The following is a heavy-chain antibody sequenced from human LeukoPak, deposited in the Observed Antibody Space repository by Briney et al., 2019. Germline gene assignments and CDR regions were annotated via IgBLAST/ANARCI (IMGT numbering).Heavy chain of an antibody. CDR2: IRYDGSTK. CDR1: GFTFSSYA. Sequence: PGGSLRLSCAASGFTFSSYAMHWVRQAPGKGLEWVSFIRYDGSTKYYADSVKGRFTISRDNSKNTLYLQMNSLRAEDTAVSYCAKDGAVAGIFDYWGGGPLVAVSS. CDR3: AKDGAVAGIFDY. J-gene: IGHJ4*02. V-gene: IGHV3-30*02. D-gene: IGHD6-19*01.